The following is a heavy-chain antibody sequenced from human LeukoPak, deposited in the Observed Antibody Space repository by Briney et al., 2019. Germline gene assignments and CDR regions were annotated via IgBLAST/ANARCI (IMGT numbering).Heavy chain of an antibody. CDR1: GFTFIDYS. J-gene: IGHJ6*03. CDR2: ITSAGGYT. V-gene: IGHV3-21*01. Sequence: GGSLRLSCGASGFTFIDYSMNWVRQAPGKGLAWVASITSAGGYTYYADSVKGRFTISRDNAQNSLFLQMNSLRAEDTAVYFCATSPGFVLPNAITGNWYMDVWGRGTSVTVSS. CDR3: ATSPGFVLPNAITGNWYMDV. D-gene: IGHD2-2*01.